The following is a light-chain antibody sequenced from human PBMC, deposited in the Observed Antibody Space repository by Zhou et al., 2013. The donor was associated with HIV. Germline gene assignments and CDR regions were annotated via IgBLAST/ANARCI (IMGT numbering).Light chain of an antibody. Sequence: DIQMTQSPSALSASVGDTVTLTCRASESVRRWVAWYQQRPGKAPKLLIYQASTLQNGVSSRFSGSGSETHFTLTISGLHPDDFATYFCQQYHDYPWTFGQGT. V-gene: IGKV1-5*01. CDR3: QQYHDYPWT. CDR2: QAS. J-gene: IGKJ1*01. CDR1: ESVRRW.